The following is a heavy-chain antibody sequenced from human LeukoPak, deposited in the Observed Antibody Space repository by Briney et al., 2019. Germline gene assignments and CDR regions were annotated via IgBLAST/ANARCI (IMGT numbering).Heavy chain of an antibody. Sequence: GGSLRLSCAASGFTFSSYGMHWVRQAPGKGLEGVAVISYDGSNKYYADSVKGRFTISRDNSKNTLYLQMNSLRAEDTAVYYCAKGDGYNPYFDYWGQGTLVTVSS. J-gene: IGHJ4*02. CDR3: AKGDGYNPYFDY. CDR2: ISYDGSNK. D-gene: IGHD5-24*01. V-gene: IGHV3-30*18. CDR1: GFTFSSYG.